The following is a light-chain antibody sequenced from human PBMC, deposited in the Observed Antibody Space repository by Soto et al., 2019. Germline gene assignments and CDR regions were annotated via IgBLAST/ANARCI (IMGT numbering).Light chain of an antibody. CDR2: DAS. V-gene: IGKV3-11*01. CDR1: QSVSSY. CDR3: QQRSSWLT. Sequence: EIVLTQSPGTLSLSPGERATLSCRASQSVSSYLAWYQQKPGQAPRLLIYDASNRATGIPARFSGSGSVTDFTLTISSLEPEDFAVYYCQQRSSWLTFGGGTKVEIK. J-gene: IGKJ4*01.